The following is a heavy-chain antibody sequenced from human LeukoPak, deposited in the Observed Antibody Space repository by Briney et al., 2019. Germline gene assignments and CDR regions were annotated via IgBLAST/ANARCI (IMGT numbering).Heavy chain of an antibody. CDR2: ISSSSSYI. J-gene: IGHJ4*02. CDR3: ARGRTYYDFWSGSSDDYYFDY. D-gene: IGHD3-3*01. Sequence: GGSLRLSCAASGFTFSSYSMNWVRQAPGKGLEWVSSISSSSSYIYYADSVKGRFTISRDNARNSLYLQMNSLRAEDTAVYYCARGRTYYDFWSGSSDDYYFDYWGQGTLVTVS. V-gene: IGHV3-21*01. CDR1: GFTFSSYS.